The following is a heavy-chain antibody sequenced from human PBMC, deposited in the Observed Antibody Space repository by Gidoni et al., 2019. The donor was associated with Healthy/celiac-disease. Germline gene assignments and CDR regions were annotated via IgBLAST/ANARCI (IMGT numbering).Heavy chain of an antibody. J-gene: IGHJ6*03. D-gene: IGHD3-10*01. Sequence: QVQLVQSGAEVKKPGSSVKVSCKASGGTFSSYAISWVRQAPGQGLEWMGGIIPIFGTANYAQKFQGRVTITADESTSTAYMELSSLRSEDTAVYYCASRYGSGSYPNYYYYMDVWGKGTTVTVSS. CDR1: GGTFSSYA. V-gene: IGHV1-69*01. CDR3: ASRYGSGSYPNYYYYMDV. CDR2: IIPIFGTA.